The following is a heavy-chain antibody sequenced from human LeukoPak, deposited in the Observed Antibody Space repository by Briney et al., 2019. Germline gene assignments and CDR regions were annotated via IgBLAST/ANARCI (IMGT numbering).Heavy chain of an antibody. CDR2: INSDGSST. D-gene: IGHD5-18*01. CDR3: ARGDTAMAYWYFDL. J-gene: IGHJ2*01. V-gene: IGHV3-74*01. CDR1: GFTFRSYW. Sequence: PGGSLRLSCAASGFTFRSYWMHWVRQAPGKGLVWVSRINSDGSSTSYADSVKGRFTISRDNAKNTLYLQMNSLRAEDTAVYYCARGDTAMAYWYFDLWGRGTLVTVSS.